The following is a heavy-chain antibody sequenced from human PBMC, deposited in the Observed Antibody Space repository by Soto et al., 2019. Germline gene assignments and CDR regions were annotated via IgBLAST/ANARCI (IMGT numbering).Heavy chain of an antibody. CDR3: VRDGTKTVRDWFAP. CDR1: GASISGFY. Sequence: PSETLSLTCTVSGASISGFYWSWIRKSAGKGLEWIGRIYATGTTDYNPSLKSRVMMSVDTSKKQFSLKLRSVTAADTAVYYCVRDGTKTVRDWFAPGGQGISVTVSS. J-gene: IGHJ5*02. CDR2: IYATGTT. D-gene: IGHD1-1*01. V-gene: IGHV4-4*07.